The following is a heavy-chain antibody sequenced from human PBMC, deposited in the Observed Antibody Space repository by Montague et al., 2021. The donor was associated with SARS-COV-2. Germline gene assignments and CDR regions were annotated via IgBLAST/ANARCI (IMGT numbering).Heavy chain of an antibody. D-gene: IGHD3-10*01. CDR2: VDYSGLT. CDR1: GGPISRSSYY. CDR3: AKDGEALAWGTFDI. J-gene: IGHJ3*02. V-gene: IGHV4-39*07. Sequence: SETLSLTCSVSGGPISRSSYYWGWIRQPPGKGLEWIGSVDYSGLTSYNPSLESRVTISVDTSKKQFSLKVNSVTAADTAVYYCAKDGEALAWGTFDIWGRGTMVTVSS.